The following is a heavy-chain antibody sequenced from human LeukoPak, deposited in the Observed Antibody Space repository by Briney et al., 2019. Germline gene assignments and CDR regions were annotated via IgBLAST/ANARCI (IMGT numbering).Heavy chain of an antibody. D-gene: IGHD2-2*01. CDR1: GFAFNIYA. CDR2: ISTDGRGT. V-gene: IGHV3-64D*06. CDR3: VKYSNSCYDP. J-gene: IGHJ5*02. Sequence: GGSLRLSCSASGFAFNIYAMHWVRQAPGTGLEYVSAISTDGRGTYYADSVKGRFTISRDNSKNTLYLQMSSLRPEDTAIYYCVKYSNSCYDPWGQGTLVTVSS.